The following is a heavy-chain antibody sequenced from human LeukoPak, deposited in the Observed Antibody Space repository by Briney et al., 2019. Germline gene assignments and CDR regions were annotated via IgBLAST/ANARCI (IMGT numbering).Heavy chain of an antibody. Sequence: ASVKVSCKASGYTFTGYYMHWVRQAPGQGLEWMGYINPNSGDTNYAQKFQGRVTMTRDTSISTAYMELSRLRSDDTAVYYCARDSPAQWKRYSSGGKRWFDPWGQGTLVTVSS. D-gene: IGHD6-19*01. CDR2: INPNSGDT. V-gene: IGHV1-2*02. CDR3: ARDSPAQWKRYSSGGKRWFDP. J-gene: IGHJ5*02. CDR1: GYTFTGYY.